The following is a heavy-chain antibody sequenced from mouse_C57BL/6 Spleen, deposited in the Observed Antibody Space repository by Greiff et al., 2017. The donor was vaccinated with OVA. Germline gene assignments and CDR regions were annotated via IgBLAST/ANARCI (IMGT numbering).Heavy chain of an antibody. CDR1: GFTFSDYG. J-gene: IGHJ2*01. CDR2: ISSGSSTI. D-gene: IGHD2-12*01. V-gene: IGHV5-17*01. CDR3: ARRRDYSYDGFFDY. Sequence: DVKLVESGGGLVKPGGSLKHSCAASGFTFSDYGMHWVRQAPEKGLEWVAYISSGSSTIYYADTVTGRFTISRDNDKNTLFLQMTSSRYEDTATYYCARRRDYSYDGFFDYWGQGTTLTVSS.